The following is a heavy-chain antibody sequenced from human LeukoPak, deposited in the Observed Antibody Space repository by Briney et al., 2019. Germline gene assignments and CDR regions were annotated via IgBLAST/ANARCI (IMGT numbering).Heavy chain of an antibody. CDR3: ARDRALLRCYFDY. CDR1: GYTFTSYA. J-gene: IGHJ4*02. D-gene: IGHD3-3*01. CDR2: INAGNGNT. V-gene: IGHV1-3*01. Sequence: ASVKVSCKASGYTFTSYAMHWVRQAPGQRLEWMGWINAGNGNTKYSQKFQGRVTITRDTSASTAYMELSSLRSEDTAVYYCARDRALLRCYFDYWGQGTLVTVSS.